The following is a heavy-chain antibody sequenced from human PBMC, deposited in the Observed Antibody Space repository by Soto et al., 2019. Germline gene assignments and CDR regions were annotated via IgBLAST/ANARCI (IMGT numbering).Heavy chain of an antibody. CDR2: IKSIADGGTT. CDR1: GFTFSNAW. D-gene: IGHD2-8*01. CDR3: HTPHGRNAFDI. Sequence: GGSLRLSCATSGFTFSNAWMAWVRQAPGKGLEWVGRIKSIADGGTTNYAAPVTGRFSISRHDSENTLYLQMNSLRVEDTGIYYCHTPHGRNAFDIWGPGTVVTVSS. V-gene: IGHV3-15*01. J-gene: IGHJ3*02.